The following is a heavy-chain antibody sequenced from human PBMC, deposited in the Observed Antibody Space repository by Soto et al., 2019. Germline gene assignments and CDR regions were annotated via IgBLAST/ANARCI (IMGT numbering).Heavy chain of an antibody. J-gene: IGHJ4*02. Sequence: EVQLVESGGGLVQPGGSLRLSCVTSGFTFSSYWMHWVRQDPGKGLVWVACLSGDGTDTRYADSVKVRFSISRDNAKDTLYLQMNSLKDEDTSVYFYGRDPMDSTPIDLWGQGALVTVSS. CDR3: GRDPMDSTPIDL. CDR1: GFTFSSYW. V-gene: IGHV3-74*01. D-gene: IGHD2-15*01. CDR2: LSGDGTDT.